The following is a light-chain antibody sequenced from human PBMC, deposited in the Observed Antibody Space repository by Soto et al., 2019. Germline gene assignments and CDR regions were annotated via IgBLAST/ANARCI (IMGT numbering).Light chain of an antibody. CDR3: CSFTSITTYV. CDR2: EVS. J-gene: IGLJ1*01. V-gene: IGLV2-14*01. Sequence: QSALTQPPSVSGSLGQSITISCTGTSSDVGAYNYVSWYQQQPGKAPKLMISEVSNRPSGVSNRFSGSKSGNTAYLIISGLQAEDEADYYCCSFTSITTYVFGTGTKVNV. CDR1: SSDVGAYNY.